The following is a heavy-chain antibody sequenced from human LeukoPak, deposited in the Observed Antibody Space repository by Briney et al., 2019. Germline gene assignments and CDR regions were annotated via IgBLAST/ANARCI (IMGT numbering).Heavy chain of an antibody. D-gene: IGHD4-11*01. CDR2: ISGSGGST. CDR1: GFTSSSYA. J-gene: IGHJ6*02. V-gene: IGHV3-23*01. Sequence: PGGSLKLSCAASGFTSSSYAMSWVRQAPGKGLEWVSAISGSGGSTYYADSVKGRFTISRDNSKNTLYLQMNSLRAEDTAVYYCARATTVTSDYYYYGMDVWGQGTTVTVSS. CDR3: ARATTVTSDYYYYGMDV.